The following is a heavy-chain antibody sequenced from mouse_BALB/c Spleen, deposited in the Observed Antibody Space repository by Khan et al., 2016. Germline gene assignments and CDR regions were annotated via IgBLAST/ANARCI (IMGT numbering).Heavy chain of an antibody. Sequence: EVQLVESGGGLVKPGGSLKLSCAASGFTFSSYAMSWVRQTPEKRLEWVATISSGGSYTYYPDSVTGRFTISRDNAKNTLYLQMSSLRSEDTAMYYCARRRYYGSSGYFDVWGAGTTVTVSS. CDR3: ARRRYYGSSGYFDV. V-gene: IGHV5-9-3*01. D-gene: IGHD1-1*01. CDR1: GFTFSSYA. CDR2: ISSGGSYT. J-gene: IGHJ1*01.